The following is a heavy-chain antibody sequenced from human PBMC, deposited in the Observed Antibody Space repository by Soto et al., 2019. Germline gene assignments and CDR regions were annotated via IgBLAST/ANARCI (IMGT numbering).Heavy chain of an antibody. D-gene: IGHD3-16*01. J-gene: IGHJ5*02. CDR2: IYWDDDK. CDR1: GFSLTTRGVG. Sequence: QITLKESGPTLVKPTQTLTLTCTFSGFSLTTRGVGVGWIRQPPGKALECLALIYWDDDKRYSPSLQSRLSTSKXHXTNQVVLTMTNVDHVDTATFYCARIPNYYHYDWFDPWGQGTLVSVSS. V-gene: IGHV2-5*02. CDR3: ARIPNYYHYDWFDP.